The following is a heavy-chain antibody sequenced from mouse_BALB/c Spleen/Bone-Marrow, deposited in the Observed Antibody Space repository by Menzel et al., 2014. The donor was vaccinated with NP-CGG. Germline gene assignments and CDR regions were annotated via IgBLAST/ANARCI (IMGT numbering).Heavy chain of an antibody. D-gene: IGHD3-2*02. J-gene: IGHJ3*01. Sequence: EVKLVDSGGGLVLPGGSRKLSCAASGFTFSSFGMHWVRQAPEKGLEWVAYISSGGSTIYYADTVKGRFTISRDNPKNTLFLQMTSLRSEDTAMYYCAIRAYWGQGTLVTVSA. CDR1: GFTFSSFG. V-gene: IGHV5-17*02. CDR2: ISSGGSTI. CDR3: AIRAY.